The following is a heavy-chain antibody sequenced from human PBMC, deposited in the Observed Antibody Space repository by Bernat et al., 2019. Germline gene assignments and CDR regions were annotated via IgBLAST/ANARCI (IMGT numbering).Heavy chain of an antibody. Sequence: EVQLVESGGGLVKPGESLRLSCAASGFTFRSYSMNWVRQAAGKGLEWVSSIIGDGGYIYYADSVRGRFTISRDNTKNSLYLQMNTLRAEDTAVYYCARDFVPGITGDFGYWGQGTLVTVSS. CDR3: ARDFVPGITGDFGY. CDR1: GFTFRSYS. D-gene: IGHD3-16*01. CDR2: IIGDGGYI. V-gene: IGHV3-21*02. J-gene: IGHJ4*02.